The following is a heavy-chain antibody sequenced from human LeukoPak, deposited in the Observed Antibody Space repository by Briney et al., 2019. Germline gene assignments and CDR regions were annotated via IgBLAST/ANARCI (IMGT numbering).Heavy chain of an antibody. CDR1: GGSISSSSYY. Sequence: SGTLSLTCTVSGGSISSSSYYWGWIRQPPGKGLEWIGSIYYSGSTYYNPSLKGRVTISVDTSKNQFSLKLSSVTAADTAVYYCARDLFSHSGYEPDRGGFDYWGQGTLVTVSS. CDR3: ARDLFSHSGYEPDRGGFDY. J-gene: IGHJ4*02. V-gene: IGHV4-39*07. CDR2: IYYSGST. D-gene: IGHD5-12*01.